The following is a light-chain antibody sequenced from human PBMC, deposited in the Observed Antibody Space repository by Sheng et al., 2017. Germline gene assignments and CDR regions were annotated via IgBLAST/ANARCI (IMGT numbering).Light chain of an antibody. CDR2: GAS. Sequence: EVVLTQSPGTLSLSPGERATLSCRASQSVSSINLAWYQQKPGQAPRLLIYGASSRATGIPDRFSGSGSGTDFTLTISRLEPEDFAVYYCHQYGNSQTFGGGTEGGDQT. CDR3: HQYGNSQT. V-gene: IGKV3-20*01. CDR1: QSVSSIN. J-gene: IGKJ4*01.